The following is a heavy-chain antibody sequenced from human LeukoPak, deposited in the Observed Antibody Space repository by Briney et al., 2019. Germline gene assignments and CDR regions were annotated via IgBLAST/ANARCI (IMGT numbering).Heavy chain of an antibody. CDR2: ISSSSSYI. CDR3: AKGLAAHTRFLEWLLKWGPYDY. V-gene: IGHV3-21*01. Sequence: GGSLRLSCAASGFTFSSYSMNWVRQAPGKGLEWVSSISSSSSYIYYADSVKGRFTISRDNAKNSLYLQMNSLRAEDTAVYYCAKGLAAHTRFLEWLLKWGPYDYWGQGTLVTVSS. CDR1: GFTFSSYS. J-gene: IGHJ4*02. D-gene: IGHD3-3*01.